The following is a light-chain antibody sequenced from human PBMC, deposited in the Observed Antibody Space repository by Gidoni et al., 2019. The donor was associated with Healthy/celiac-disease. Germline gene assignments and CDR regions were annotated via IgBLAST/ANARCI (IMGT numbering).Light chain of an antibody. CDR1: SSNTGSNT. Sequence: QSVLPQPPSASGTPGQRVTISCSGSSSNTGSNTVNWYQQLPGTAPKLLIYSNNQRPSGVPDRFAGAKSGTAASLASRGRQSEDEADYYCAAWDDSLNGVVFGGGTKLTGL. CDR2: SNN. J-gene: IGLJ2*01. V-gene: IGLV1-44*01. CDR3: AAWDDSLNGVV.